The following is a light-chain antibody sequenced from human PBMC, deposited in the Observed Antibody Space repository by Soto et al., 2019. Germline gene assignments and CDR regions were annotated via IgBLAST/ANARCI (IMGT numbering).Light chain of an antibody. CDR1: QSVSSSY. CDR3: QQYGSSWT. V-gene: IGKV3-20*01. Sequence: EIVLTQSPGTLSLSPGERATLSCRASQSVSSSYLAWYQQKPGQAPRLRIYGASSRATGIPDRFSGSGSGTDFTLTISRLEPEDFAVCYCQQYGSSWTFGQGTKLEIK. J-gene: IGKJ1*01. CDR2: GAS.